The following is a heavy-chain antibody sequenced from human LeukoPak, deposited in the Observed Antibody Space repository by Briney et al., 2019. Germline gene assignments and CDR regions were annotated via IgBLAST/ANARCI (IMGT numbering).Heavy chain of an antibody. V-gene: IGHV3-23*01. CDR3: AKGGGYSGYDPTKGVDSFDY. CDR2: ISGSGGST. Sequence: PGGSLRLSCAASGFTFSSYAMSWVRQAPGKGLEWVSAISGSGGSTYYADSVKGRFTISRDNSKYTLYLQMNSLRAEDTAVYYCAKGGGYSGYDPTKGVDSFDYWGQGTLVTVSS. CDR1: GFTFSSYA. D-gene: IGHD5-12*01. J-gene: IGHJ4*02.